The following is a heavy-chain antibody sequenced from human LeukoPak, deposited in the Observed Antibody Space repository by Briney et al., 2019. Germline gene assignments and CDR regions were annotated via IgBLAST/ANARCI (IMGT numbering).Heavy chain of an antibody. CDR1: SGSISSNTYY. D-gene: IGHD3-10*01. J-gene: IGHJ4*01. CDR2: MYYSGST. V-gene: IGHV4-39*07. Sequence: PSETLSLTCSVSSGSISSNTYYWVWIRQPPGKGLEWIGSMYYSGSTYYNPSLKSRVTISLDTSKNQFFLKLSAVTAADTAVYYCARDPPYYYGSGSPIRPLEPFDYWGXGXLXTVSS. CDR3: ARDPPYYYGSGSPIRPLEPFDY.